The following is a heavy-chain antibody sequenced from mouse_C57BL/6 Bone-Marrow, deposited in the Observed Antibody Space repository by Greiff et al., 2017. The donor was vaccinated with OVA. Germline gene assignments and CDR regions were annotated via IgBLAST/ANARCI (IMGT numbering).Heavy chain of an antibody. D-gene: IGHD2-4*01. CDR3: ASGPIYCDYDFDLFAY. CDR1: GYTFTSYW. V-gene: IGHV1-59*01. CDR2: IDPSDSYT. Sequence: QVQLQQPGAELVRPGTSVKLSCKASGYTFTSYWMHWVKQRPGQGLEWIGVIDPSDSYTNYNQKFKGKATLTVDTSSSTAYMQLSSLKSEDSAVYYCASGPIYCDYDFDLFAYWGQGTLVTVSA. J-gene: IGHJ3*01.